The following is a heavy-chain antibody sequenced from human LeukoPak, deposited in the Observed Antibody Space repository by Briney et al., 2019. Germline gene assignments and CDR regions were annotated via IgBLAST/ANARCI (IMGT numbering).Heavy chain of an antibody. V-gene: IGHV3-30*18. J-gene: IGHJ4*02. Sequence: GGSLRLSCVASGFTFSSYGMHWVRQAPGKGLEWVAVISYDGSNKYYADSVKGRFTISRDNSKNTLYLQMNSLRAEDTAVYYCAKDYVVATSTHIVWGQGTLVTVSS. CDR1: GFTFSSYG. CDR3: AKDYVVATSTHIV. CDR2: ISYDGSNK. D-gene: IGHD5-12*01.